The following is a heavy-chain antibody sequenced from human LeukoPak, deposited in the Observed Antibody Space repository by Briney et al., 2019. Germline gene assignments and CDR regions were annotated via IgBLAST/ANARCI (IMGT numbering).Heavy chain of an antibody. Sequence: GGSLRLSCAASGFTFSSYWMSWVRQAPGKGLEWVANIKQDGSEKYYVDSVKGRFTISRDNAKNSLYLQMDSLRAEDTAVYSCARVLGIAAAGHFDYWGQGTLVTVSS. CDR3: ARVLGIAAAGHFDY. V-gene: IGHV3-7*01. D-gene: IGHD6-13*01. CDR1: GFTFSSYW. CDR2: IKQDGSEK. J-gene: IGHJ4*02.